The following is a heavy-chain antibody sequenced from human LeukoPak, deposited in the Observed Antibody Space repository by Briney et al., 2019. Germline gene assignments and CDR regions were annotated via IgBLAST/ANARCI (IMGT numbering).Heavy chain of an antibody. CDR3: ARDGYRSPYYSYYGMDV. V-gene: IGHV1-18*01. CDR1: GYTFTSYG. D-gene: IGHD5-24*01. Sequence: ASVKVSCKASGYTFTSYGISWVRQAPGQGLEWMGWISAYNGNTNYAQKLQGRVTMTTDTSTSTAYMELRSLRSDDTAVYYCARDGYRSPYYSYYGMDVWGQGTTVTVSS. J-gene: IGHJ6*02. CDR2: ISAYNGNT.